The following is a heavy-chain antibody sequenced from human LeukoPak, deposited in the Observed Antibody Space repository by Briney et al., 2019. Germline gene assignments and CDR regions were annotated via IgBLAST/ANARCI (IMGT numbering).Heavy chain of an antibody. D-gene: IGHD3-22*01. CDR3: ARDPKLNYDTYMDV. Sequence: GGSLRLSCAASAFTFSRYGMHWVRQAPGKGLEWVAFIRYDGSNKYYADSVKGRFTISRDNSKNTLYLQMTSLRAEDTAVYYCARDPKLNYDTYMDVWGKGTTVTISS. J-gene: IGHJ6*03. CDR2: IRYDGSNK. V-gene: IGHV3-30*02. CDR1: AFTFSRYG.